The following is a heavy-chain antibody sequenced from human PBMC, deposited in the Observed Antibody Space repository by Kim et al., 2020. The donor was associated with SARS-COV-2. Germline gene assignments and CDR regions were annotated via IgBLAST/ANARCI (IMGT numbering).Heavy chain of an antibody. J-gene: IGHJ4*02. CDR2: IYYSGST. Sequence: SETLSLTCTVSGGSISSSSYYWGWIRQPPGKGLEWIGSIYYSGSTYYNPSLKSRVTISVDTSKNQFSLKLSSVTAADTAVYYCARSSYYDGIGWGQGTLVTVSS. D-gene: IGHD3-22*01. CDR1: GGSISSSSYY. CDR3: ARSSYYDGIG. V-gene: IGHV4-39*01.